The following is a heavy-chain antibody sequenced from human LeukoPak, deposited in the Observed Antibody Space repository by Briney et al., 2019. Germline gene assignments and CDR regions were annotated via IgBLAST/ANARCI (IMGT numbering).Heavy chain of an antibody. D-gene: IGHD3-3*01. Sequence: PGGSLRLSCSASRFTFSSYSMNWVRQAPGKGLEWVSSISSSSSYIYYADSVKGRFTISRDNAKNSLYLQMNSLRAEDTAVYYCAKDRLIFGVVISAFDIWGQGTMVTVSS. CDR2: ISSSSSYI. CDR3: AKDRLIFGVVISAFDI. CDR1: RFTFSSYS. J-gene: IGHJ3*02. V-gene: IGHV3-21*01.